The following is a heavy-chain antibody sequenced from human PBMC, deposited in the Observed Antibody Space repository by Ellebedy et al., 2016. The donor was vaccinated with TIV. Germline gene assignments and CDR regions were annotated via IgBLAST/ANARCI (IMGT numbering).Heavy chain of an antibody. Sequence: AASVKVSCKASGYTFTSYYMHWVRQAPGQGLEWMGIINPSGGSTSYAQKFQGRVTMTRDTSTSTVYMELSSLRSEDTAVYYCARDLTYYYGSGSYLYYYYGMDVWGQGTTVTVSS. CDR2: INPSGGST. D-gene: IGHD3-10*01. CDR1: GYTFTSYY. CDR3: ARDLTYYYGSGSYLYYYYGMDV. J-gene: IGHJ6*02. V-gene: IGHV1-46*01.